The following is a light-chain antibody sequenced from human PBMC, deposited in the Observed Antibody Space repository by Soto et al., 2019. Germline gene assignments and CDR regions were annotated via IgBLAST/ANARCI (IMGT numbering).Light chain of an antibody. Sequence: QSALTQPASVSGSPGQSITISCTGTSSDVGAYNFVSWYQHHPGKAPKLIISDVNNPPSGVSDRFSGSKSSNTASLTISGLQAEDEADYYCSSYTTTATRVFGGGTKLTVL. V-gene: IGLV2-14*03. CDR3: SSYTTTATRV. CDR2: DVN. CDR1: SSDVGAYNF. J-gene: IGLJ3*02.